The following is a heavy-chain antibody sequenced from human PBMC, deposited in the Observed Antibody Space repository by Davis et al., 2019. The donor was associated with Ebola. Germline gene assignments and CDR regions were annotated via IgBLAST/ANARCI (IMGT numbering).Heavy chain of an antibody. Sequence: SETLSLTCAVSGGSISSGGYSWSWIRQTPGKGLEWIGNIYHSGSTFHNPSLKGRVTISVDTSKNQFSLELSSVTAADTAVYYCARGTGPVDYWGQGTLVTVSS. D-gene: IGHD1-14*01. V-gene: IGHV4-30-2*02. CDR3: ARGTGPVDY. CDR1: GGSISSGGYS. J-gene: IGHJ4*02. CDR2: IYHSGST.